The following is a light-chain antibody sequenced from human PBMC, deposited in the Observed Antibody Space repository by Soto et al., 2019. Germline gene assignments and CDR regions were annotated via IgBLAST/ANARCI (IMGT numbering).Light chain of an antibody. Sequence: IVLTQSPATLSLSPGERATLSCRASQSVSSNHLAWYQQKPGQAPRLLIYGASTRASGIPDRFSGSGSGTDFTLTISRLEPEDFAVYYCQQYGSSYPWTFGQGTKVDIK. CDR1: QSVSSNH. J-gene: IGKJ1*01. CDR3: QQYGSSYPWT. CDR2: GAS. V-gene: IGKV3-20*01.